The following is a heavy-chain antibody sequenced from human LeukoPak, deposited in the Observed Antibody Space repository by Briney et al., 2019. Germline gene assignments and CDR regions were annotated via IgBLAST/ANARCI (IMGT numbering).Heavy chain of an antibody. CDR2: IWYDGSNE. CDR3: AKDQGANYYYYMDV. CDR1: GFTSSTSG. D-gene: IGHD4/OR15-4a*01. J-gene: IGHJ6*03. V-gene: IGHV3-33*06. Sequence: GGSLRLSCAASGFTSSTSGMHWVRQDPGKGLEWVALIWYDGSNEYADSVKGRFTISRDNSKNTLYLQMNSLRAEDTAVYHCAKDQGANYYYYMDVWGKGATVSLSS.